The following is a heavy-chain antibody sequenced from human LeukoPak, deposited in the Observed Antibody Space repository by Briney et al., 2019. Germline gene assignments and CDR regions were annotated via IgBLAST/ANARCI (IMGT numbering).Heavy chain of an antibody. CDR1: GGSISSSSYY. J-gene: IGHJ6*02. V-gene: IGHV4-39*07. Sequence: SETLSLTCTVSGGSISSSSYYWGWIRQPPGKGLEWIGSIYYSGSTYYNPSLKSRVTISVDTSKNQFSLKLSSVTAADTAVYYCARAFYSPVVAPFYYGMDVWGQGTTVTVSS. CDR3: ARAFYSPVVAPFYYGMDV. CDR2: IYYSGST. D-gene: IGHD4-23*01.